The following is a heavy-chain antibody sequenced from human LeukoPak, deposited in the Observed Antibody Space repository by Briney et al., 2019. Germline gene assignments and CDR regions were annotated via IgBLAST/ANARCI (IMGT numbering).Heavy chain of an antibody. CDR2: INQDGSDK. Sequence: GGSLRLSCAASGFSLSNYWMSWVRQAPGKGLEWVANINQDGSDKYYVDSVTGRFTISKDNAKNSVYLQMNSLRPEDTAIYYCAWYGVTHGPDVWGQGTTVTVSS. CDR1: GFSLSNYW. D-gene: IGHD3-10*01. J-gene: IGHJ6*02. V-gene: IGHV3-7*01. CDR3: AWYGVTHGPDV.